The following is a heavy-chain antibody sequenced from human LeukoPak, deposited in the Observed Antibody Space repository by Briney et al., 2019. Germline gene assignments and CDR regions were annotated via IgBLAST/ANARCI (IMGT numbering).Heavy chain of an antibody. V-gene: IGHV4-34*01. CDR1: GGSFSGYY. J-gene: IGHJ4*02. D-gene: IGHD6-13*01. Sequence: SETLSLTGAVYGGSFSGYYWSWIRQPPGKGLEWIGEINHSGSTNYNPSLKSRVTISVDTSKNQFSLKLSSVTAADTAVYYCARYVGYSSSYRSRPFDYWGQGTLVTVSS. CDR2: INHSGST. CDR3: ARYVGYSSSYRSRPFDY.